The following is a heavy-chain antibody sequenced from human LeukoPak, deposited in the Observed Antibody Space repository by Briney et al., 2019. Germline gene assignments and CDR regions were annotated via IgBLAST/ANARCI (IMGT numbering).Heavy chain of an antibody. V-gene: IGHV3-30*18. CDR1: GFTFSSYG. D-gene: IGHD5-24*01. J-gene: IGHJ4*02. CDR3: AKPLWDGYASFDY. CDR2: ITYDGSNQ. Sequence: GGSLRLSCVASGFTFSSYGMHWVRQAPGKGLEWVAVITYDGSNQYYADSVKGRFTFSRDNSKNTLYLQMNSLRAEDTAVYYCAKPLWDGYASFDYWGQGTLVTVSS.